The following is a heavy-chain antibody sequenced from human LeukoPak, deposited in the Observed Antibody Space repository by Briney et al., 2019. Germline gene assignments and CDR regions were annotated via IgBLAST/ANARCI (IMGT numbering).Heavy chain of an antibody. J-gene: IGHJ4*02. D-gene: IGHD2-2*01. CDR1: GGTFSSYA. V-gene: IGHV1-69*05. CDR2: IIPIFGTA. Sequence: ASVKVSCKPSGGTFSSYAISWVRQAPGQGREWMGGIIPIFGTANYAQKFQGRVTITTDESTSTAYMELSSLRSEDTAVYYRARERKYQVGYYFDYWGQGTLVTVSS. CDR3: ARERKYQVGYYFDY.